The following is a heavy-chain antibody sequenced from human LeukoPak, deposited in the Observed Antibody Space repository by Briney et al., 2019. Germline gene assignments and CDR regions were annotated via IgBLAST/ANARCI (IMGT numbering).Heavy chain of an antibody. J-gene: IGHJ3*02. CDR3: ARGQYYYDSSGPLGAFDI. CDR1: GFTFSSYG. CDR2: IRYDGSNK. Sequence: PGGSLRLSCAASGFTFSSYGMHWVRQAPGKGLEWVAFIRYDGSNKYYADSVKDRFTISRDNSKNTLYLQMNSLRAEDTAVYYCARGQYYYDSSGPLGAFDIWGQGTMVTVSS. D-gene: IGHD3-22*01. V-gene: IGHV3-30*02.